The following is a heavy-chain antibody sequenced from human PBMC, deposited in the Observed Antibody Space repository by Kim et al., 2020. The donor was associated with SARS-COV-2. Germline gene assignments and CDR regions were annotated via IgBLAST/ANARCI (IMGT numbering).Heavy chain of an antibody. CDR1: GFTFSSYE. Sequence: GGSLRLSCAASGFTFSSYEMNWVRQAPGKGLEWVSYISSSGSTIYYADSVKGRFTISRDNAKNSLYLQMNSLRAEDTAVYYCARSSALGQQLGSDAFDIWGQGTMVTVSS. J-gene: IGHJ3*02. CDR2: ISSSGSTI. V-gene: IGHV3-48*03. D-gene: IGHD6-13*01. CDR3: ARSSALGQQLGSDAFDI.